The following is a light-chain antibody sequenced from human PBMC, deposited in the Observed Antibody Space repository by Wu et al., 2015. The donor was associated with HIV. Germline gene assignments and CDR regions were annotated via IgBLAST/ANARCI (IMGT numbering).Light chain of an antibody. V-gene: IGKV3-15*01. J-gene: IGKJ1*01. CDR1: QSVGNN. CDR2: GAS. CDR3: QQYNYWPQT. Sequence: EIVLTQSPGTLSLSPGERATLSCRASQSVGNNFLAWYQQKPGQTPRLLIYGASTRAAGVPVRFSASGSGTEFNLTISSMQSEDFAVYYCQQYNYWPQTFGQGTKVEIK.